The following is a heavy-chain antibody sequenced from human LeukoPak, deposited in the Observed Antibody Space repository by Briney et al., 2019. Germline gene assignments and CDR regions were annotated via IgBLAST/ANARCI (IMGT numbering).Heavy chain of an antibody. D-gene: IGHD3-3*02. Sequence: ASVTVSCKASGYTFTGYYMHWVRQAPGQGLEWMGWINPNSGGTNYAQKFQGRVTMTRDTSISTAYMELSRLRSDDTAVYYCARDVTVSRGAANKKTFDYRGQGTLVTVSS. J-gene: IGHJ4*02. CDR3: ARDVTVSRGAANKKTFDY. CDR2: INPNSGGT. V-gene: IGHV1-2*02. CDR1: GYTFTGYY.